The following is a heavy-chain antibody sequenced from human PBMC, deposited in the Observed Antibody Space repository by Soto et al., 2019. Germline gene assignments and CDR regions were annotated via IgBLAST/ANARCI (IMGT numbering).Heavy chain of an antibody. CDR3: ARDWLVRSGSYLQPYYYYGMDV. D-gene: IGHD3-10*01. CDR1: GGSISSGDYY. Sequence: SETLSLTCTVSGGSISSGDYYWSWIRQPPGKGLEWIGYIYYSGSTYYNPSLKSRVTISVDTSKNQFSLKLSSVTAADTAVYYCARDWLVRSGSYLQPYYYYGMDVWGQGTTVTVSS. CDR2: IYYSGST. V-gene: IGHV4-30-4*01. J-gene: IGHJ6*02.